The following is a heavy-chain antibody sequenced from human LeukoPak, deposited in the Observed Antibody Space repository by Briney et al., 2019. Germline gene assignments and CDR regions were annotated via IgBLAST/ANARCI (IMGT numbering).Heavy chain of an antibody. V-gene: IGHV1-69*04. CDR3: ARAISSEIAAAGYWYFDL. Sequence: SVKVSCKASGGTFSSYAISWVRQAPGQGLEWMGRIIPILGIANYAQKFQGRVTITADKSTSTAYMELSSLRAGDTAVYYCARAISSEIAAAGYWYFDLWGRGTLVTVSS. J-gene: IGHJ2*01. CDR2: IIPILGIA. D-gene: IGHD6-13*01. CDR1: GGTFSSYA.